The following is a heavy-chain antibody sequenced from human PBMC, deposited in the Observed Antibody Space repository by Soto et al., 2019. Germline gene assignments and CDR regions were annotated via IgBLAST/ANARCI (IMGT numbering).Heavy chain of an antibody. D-gene: IGHD2-15*01. CDR2: MNFNSGNI. V-gene: IGHV1-8*01. CDR3: AASGGWIGY. J-gene: IGHJ4*02. Sequence: QVQLVQSGAEVKRSGASVKVSCKASGYTFTSYEISWVRQATGQGLEWMGWMNFNSGNIGYAQKFQVRVTRTRNTSISTAYMELSSLRSEETAVYYCAASGGWIGYWGQGTLVTV. CDR1: GYTFTSYE.